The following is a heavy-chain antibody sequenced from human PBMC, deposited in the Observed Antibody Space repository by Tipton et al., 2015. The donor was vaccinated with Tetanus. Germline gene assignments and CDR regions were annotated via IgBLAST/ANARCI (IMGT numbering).Heavy chain of an antibody. CDR3: ARGIMVRGVSRFDP. Sequence: SLRLSCAASGFTFDDYAMHWVRQAPGKGLEWVSGISWNSGSIGYADSVKGRFTISRDNAKNSLYLQMNSLGAEDTALYYCARGIMVRGVSRFDPWGPGNPGHRLL. CDR2: ISWNSGSI. V-gene: IGHV3-9*01. D-gene: IGHD3-10*01. J-gene: IGHJ5*02. CDR1: GFTFDDYA.